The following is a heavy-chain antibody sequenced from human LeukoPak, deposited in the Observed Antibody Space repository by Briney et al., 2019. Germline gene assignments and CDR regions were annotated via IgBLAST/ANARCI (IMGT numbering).Heavy chain of an antibody. V-gene: IGHV4-31*03. CDR1: GGSISSGGYY. CDR3: ARADGYIHNFDY. D-gene: IGHD5-24*01. J-gene: IGHJ4*02. Sequence: PSQTLSLTCTVSGGSISSGGYYWSWLRQHPGKGLEWIGYIYYSGSTYYNPSLKSRVTISVDTSKNQFSLKLSSVTAADTAVYYCARADGYIHNFDYGGQGTLVTASS. CDR2: IYYSGST.